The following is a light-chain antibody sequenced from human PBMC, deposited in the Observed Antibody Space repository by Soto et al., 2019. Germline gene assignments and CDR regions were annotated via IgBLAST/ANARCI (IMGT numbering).Light chain of an antibody. CDR3: GSYTSTDTPFV. CDR1: STDVGGYNY. J-gene: IGLJ1*01. Sequence: QSVLAQPSSVSGSPGQSITTSCTGTSTDVGGYNYVSWYQHHPGKGPKPIIYEVSNRPSGVSDRFSGSKSGNKASLIISNLEAEDESDYYCGSYTSTDTPFVFGTGTKVTVL. CDR2: EVS. V-gene: IGLV2-14*01.